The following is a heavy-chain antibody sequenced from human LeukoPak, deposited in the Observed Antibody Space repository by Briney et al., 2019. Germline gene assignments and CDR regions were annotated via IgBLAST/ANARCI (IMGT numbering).Heavy chain of an antibody. Sequence: GGSLRLSCAASGFTFSVYGMHWVRQAPGKGLEWVAVIWYDGSNQYHADSVKGRFTISRDNSKSTLYLQMNSLRAEDTAVYYCARDSAYCGGDCHNWFDPWGQGTLVTVSS. V-gene: IGHV3-33*01. CDR3: ARDSAYCGGDCHNWFDP. CDR1: GFTFSVYG. J-gene: IGHJ5*02. CDR2: IWYDGSNQ. D-gene: IGHD2-21*02.